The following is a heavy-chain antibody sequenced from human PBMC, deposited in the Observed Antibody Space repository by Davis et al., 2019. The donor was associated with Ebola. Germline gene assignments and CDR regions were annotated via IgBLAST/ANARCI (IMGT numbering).Heavy chain of an antibody. CDR1: GGTFSSYA. Sequence: AASVKVSCKASGGTFSSYAISWVRQAPGQGLEWMGWISAYNGNTNYAQILQGRVTMTTDTSTGTAYMELRSLRSDDTAVYFCARTSIVGTTTTASDIWGQGTMVTVSS. D-gene: IGHD1-26*01. CDR2: ISAYNGNT. V-gene: IGHV1-18*01. J-gene: IGHJ3*02. CDR3: ARTSIVGTTTTASDI.